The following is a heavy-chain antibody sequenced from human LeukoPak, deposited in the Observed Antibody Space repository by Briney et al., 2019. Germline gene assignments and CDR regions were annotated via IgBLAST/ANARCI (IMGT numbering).Heavy chain of an antibody. Sequence: PSETLSLTCSVSAGSISSSNWWSWVRQSPVKGLEWIGEIYLYGTTNYNPSLKSRVTMSVDRSKNQFSLKLSSVTAADTAVYYCARQKWEQQGRDYYFNGLDVWGPGTTVTVSS. CDR1: AGSISSSNW. CDR2: IYLYGTT. D-gene: IGHD1-26*01. J-gene: IGHJ6*02. V-gene: IGHV4-4*02. CDR3: ARQKWEQQGRDYYFNGLDV.